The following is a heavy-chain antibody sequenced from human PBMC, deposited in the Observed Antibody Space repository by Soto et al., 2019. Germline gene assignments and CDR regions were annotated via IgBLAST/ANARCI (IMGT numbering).Heavy chain of an antibody. Sequence: QVQLVQSGDEVKKPGASVKVSCKASGYIFVNYGIAWVRQAPGQGLEWMGWISPYTGNTHSATKVQGRLTMXXXTXXSTAYMDLGSLTSDDTAVYYCVMVDNYVTPTPQDVWGQGTTVTVSS. CDR2: ISPYTGNT. CDR3: VMVDNYVTPTPQDV. V-gene: IGHV1-18*01. J-gene: IGHJ6*02. D-gene: IGHD3-16*01. CDR1: GYIFVNYG.